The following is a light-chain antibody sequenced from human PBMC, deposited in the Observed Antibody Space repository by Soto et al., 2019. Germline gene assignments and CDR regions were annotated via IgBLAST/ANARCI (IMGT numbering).Light chain of an antibody. J-gene: IGLJ2*01. CDR1: SSDVGTYNY. Sequence: QSALTQPASVSGSPGQSITISCTGTSSDVGTYNYVSWYQQHPGKAPKLMIYEVSNRPSGVSNRFSGSKSGNTASLTISGLQAEDEADYYCSSYTSSSTLVFSGGTKVTVL. CDR3: SSYTSSSTLV. CDR2: EVS. V-gene: IGLV2-14*01.